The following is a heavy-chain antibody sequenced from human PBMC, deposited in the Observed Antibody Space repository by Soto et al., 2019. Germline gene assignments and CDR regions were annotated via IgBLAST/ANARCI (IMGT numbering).Heavy chain of an antibody. CDR1: GASISTPGYT. V-gene: IGHV4-30-2*01. CDR2: IYPSGAS. D-gene: IGHD3-3*01. CDR3: ARATFGAVLHLEV. J-gene: IGHJ6*02. Sequence: QVRLQESGSGLVKPSQTLSLTCAVSGASISTPGYTWSWIRQPPGKGLEWIGYIYPSGASTYNPSLNSRVTISLDASRNRFSLSVGSVTAADTAVYYCARATFGAVLHLEVWGQGTTVTVSS.